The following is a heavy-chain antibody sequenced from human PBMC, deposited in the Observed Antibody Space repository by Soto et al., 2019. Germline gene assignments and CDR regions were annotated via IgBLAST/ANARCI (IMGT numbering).Heavy chain of an antibody. J-gene: IGHJ4*02. CDR2: IKRDGSEE. D-gene: IGHD6-19*01. CDR1: GFTFSRHW. Sequence: EVQVVESGGGLVQPGGSLRLSCAASGFTFSRHWMSWVRQAPGKGLEWVANIKRDGSEEYSVDSEKGRFTISRDNAKNSLYLQMNSLSGDDTAGYYCASVGSGWYVDYWGQGTLVTVSS. V-gene: IGHV3-7*05. CDR3: ASVGSGWYVDY.